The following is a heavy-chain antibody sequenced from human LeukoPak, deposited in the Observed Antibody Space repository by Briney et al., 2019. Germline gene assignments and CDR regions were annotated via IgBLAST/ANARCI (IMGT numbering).Heavy chain of an antibody. D-gene: IGHD3-22*01. CDR3: ARVRKQYYYDNSHHRDASDV. CDR2: INWNENNV. Sequence: GVPLRLPCATSVLTFDDYGVNWVRQAPGKGLEWVTNINWNENNVDYADLVKGRFTISRDKTKNSLHLQMNSLRAEDTAVYYCARVRKQYYYDNSHHRDASDVWGQGTMVIVSS. CDR1: VLTFDDYG. J-gene: IGHJ3*01. V-gene: IGHV3-20*04.